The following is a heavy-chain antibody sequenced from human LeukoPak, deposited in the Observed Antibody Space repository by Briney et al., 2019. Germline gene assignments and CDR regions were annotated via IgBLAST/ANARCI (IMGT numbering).Heavy chain of an antibody. CDR2: IYTSGST. D-gene: IGHD2-15*01. CDR3: AREARPTYCSGGSCYSGVVKGGVDP. Sequence: PSETLSLTCTVSGGSISSGSYYWSWIRQPAGKGLEWIGRIYTSGSTNYNPSLKSRVTISVDTSKNQFSLKLSSVTAADTAVYYCAREARPTYCSGGSCYSGVVKGGVDPWGQRTLVTVSS. V-gene: IGHV4-61*02. J-gene: IGHJ5*02. CDR1: GGSISSGSYY.